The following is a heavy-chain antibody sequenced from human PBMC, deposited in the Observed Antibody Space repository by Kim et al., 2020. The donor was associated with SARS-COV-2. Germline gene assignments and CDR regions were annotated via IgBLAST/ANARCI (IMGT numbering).Heavy chain of an antibody. CDR3: ARARSGWPIDY. J-gene: IGHJ4*02. CDR2: IQYSGTT. V-gene: IGHV4-31*03. D-gene: IGHD6-19*01. Sequence: TLSLTCTVSGGSITSGDYYWSWIRQHPGKGLEWIGYIQYSGTTYYNPSLKSRVTISVDTSKNHFSLNLSSVTAADTAIYFCARARSGWPIDYWGQGIPVTVAS. CDR1: GGSITSGDYY.